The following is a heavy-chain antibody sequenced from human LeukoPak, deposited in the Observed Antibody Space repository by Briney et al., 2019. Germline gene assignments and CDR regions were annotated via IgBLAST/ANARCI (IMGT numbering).Heavy chain of an antibody. V-gene: IGHV1-8*01. CDR1: GYTLTSYV. J-gene: IGHJ4*02. Sequence: GASVKGSCKASGYTLTSYVINWVRQATGQGHEWMGWMNPNSGNTGYAQKFQGRVTMTRNTSISTAYMELSSLRSEDTAVYYCARGVKRWLQLRSRLFDYWGQGTLVPVSS. CDR2: MNPNSGNT. D-gene: IGHD5-24*01. CDR3: ARGVKRWLQLRSRLFDY.